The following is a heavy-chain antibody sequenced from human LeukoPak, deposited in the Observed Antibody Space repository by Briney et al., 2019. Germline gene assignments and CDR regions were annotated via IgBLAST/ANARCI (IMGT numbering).Heavy chain of an antibody. V-gene: IGHV3-74*01. CDR3: ARGGSDTAMAHDY. CDR2: INRDGSRT. CDR1: GLTFSNHW. D-gene: IGHD5-18*01. Sequence: GGSLRLSCAASGLTFSNHWMHWVRQAPGKGLMWVSRINRDGSRTDYADSVKGRFTISRDDAKNTLYPQVNSLRAEDTAVYFCARGGSDTAMAHDYWGQGTLVTVSS. J-gene: IGHJ4*02.